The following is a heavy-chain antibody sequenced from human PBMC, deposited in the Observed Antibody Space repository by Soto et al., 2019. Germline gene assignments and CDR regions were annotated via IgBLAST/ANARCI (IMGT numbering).Heavy chain of an antibody. Sequence: SETQSLTCVVSGGSLSDYFWSWIRQPPGMALEWIGDINHRGSINYNPSLKSRVTMSVDTSKNQFSLTLSSVTAADTAVYYCARGSGGSSWYYYYYMDVWGKGTTVTVSS. CDR3: ARGSGGSSWYYYYYMDV. CDR1: GGSLSDYF. D-gene: IGHD6-13*01. J-gene: IGHJ6*03. V-gene: IGHV4-34*01. CDR2: INHRGSI.